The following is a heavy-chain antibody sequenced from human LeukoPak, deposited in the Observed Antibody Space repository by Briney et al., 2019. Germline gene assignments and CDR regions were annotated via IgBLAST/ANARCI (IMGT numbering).Heavy chain of an antibody. CDR2: IYTSGST. J-gene: IGHJ4*02. D-gene: IGHD1-26*01. CDR1: GGSISSYY. Sequence: SETLSLTCTVSGGSISSYYWSWIRQPAGKGLEWIGRIYTSGSTNYNASLKSRVSMSVDTSKNQFSLKLSSVTAADTAVFYCARENSGSYREFDNWGQGTLVTVSS. CDR3: ARENSGSYREFDN. V-gene: IGHV4-4*07.